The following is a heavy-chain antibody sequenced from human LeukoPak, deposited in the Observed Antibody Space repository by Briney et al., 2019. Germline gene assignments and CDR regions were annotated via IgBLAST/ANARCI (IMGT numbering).Heavy chain of an antibody. V-gene: IGHV3-74*01. J-gene: IGHJ4*02. CDR1: GFTFSNYW. D-gene: IGHD6-6*01. Sequence: GGSLRLSCAAPGFTFSNYWMHWVRQAPGKGLVWFSRINSDGRSRNYADSVKGRFTISRDNAKISLFLQMNGLRAEDTAVYYCARRGGSSSRRSPIDYWGQGTLVTVSS. CDR2: INSDGRSR. CDR3: ARRGGSSSRRSPIDY.